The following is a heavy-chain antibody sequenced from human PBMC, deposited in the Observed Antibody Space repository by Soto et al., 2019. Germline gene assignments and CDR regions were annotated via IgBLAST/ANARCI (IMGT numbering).Heavy chain of an antibody. V-gene: IGHV4-34*01. CDR1: GGSFSGYY. CDR3: ARGERWYHYFDY. CDR2: INHSGST. J-gene: IGHJ4*02. Sequence: PSQTLSLTCAFYGGSFSGYYWSWIRQPPGKGLEWIGEINHSGSTNYNPSLKSRVTISVDTSKNQFSLKLSSVTAADTAVYYCARGERWYHYFDYWGEGTLVTVSS. D-gene: IGHD2-15*01.